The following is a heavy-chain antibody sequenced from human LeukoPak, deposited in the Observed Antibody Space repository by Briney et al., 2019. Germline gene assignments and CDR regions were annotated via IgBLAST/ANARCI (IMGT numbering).Heavy chain of an antibody. D-gene: IGHD4-23*01. CDR3: ARDSGYSSESAY. CDR1: GFSVSSNY. CDR2: IYSDGFT. V-gene: IGHV3-53*01. J-gene: IGHJ4*02. Sequence: PGGSLRLSCAASGFSVSSNYMSWVRQAPGKGLEWLSVIYSDGFTHYADSVKGRFTISRDNSKNTLYLQMNSLKAEDTAVYYCARDSGYSSESAYWGQGTQVAVSS.